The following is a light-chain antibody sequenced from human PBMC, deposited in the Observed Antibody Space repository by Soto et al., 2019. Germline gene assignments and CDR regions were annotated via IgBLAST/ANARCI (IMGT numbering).Light chain of an antibody. CDR3: ISYAGSNKV. CDR1: SSDVGGYNY. J-gene: IGLJ1*01. Sequence: LTQPPSASGSPGQSVTISCTGTSSDVGGYNYVSWYQQHPGKAPKLMIYEVNKRPSGVADRFSGSKSGNTASLTVCGLQAEDEADYYCISYAGSNKVFGTGTKVTVL. CDR2: EVN. V-gene: IGLV2-8*01.